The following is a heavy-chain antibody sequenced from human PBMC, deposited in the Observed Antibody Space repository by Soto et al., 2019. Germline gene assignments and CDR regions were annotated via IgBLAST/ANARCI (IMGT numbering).Heavy chain of an antibody. J-gene: IGHJ5*02. Sequence: SETLSLTCTVSGGSIAGSSYYWGWIRQPPGKGLEWIGSIYYSGSTYYNPSLKSRVTISVDTSKNQFSLKLSSVTAADTAVYYCATQEVGGSYVYTFDPWGQGTLVTVSS. CDR2: IYYSGST. D-gene: IGHD1-26*01. V-gene: IGHV4-39*01. CDR3: ATQEVGGSYVYTFDP. CDR1: GGSIAGSSYY.